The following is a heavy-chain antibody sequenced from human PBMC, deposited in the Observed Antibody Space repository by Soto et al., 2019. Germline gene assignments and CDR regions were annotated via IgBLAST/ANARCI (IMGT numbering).Heavy chain of an antibody. CDR1: GFTFSSYG. D-gene: IGHD2-2*01. CDR2: ISYDGSNK. V-gene: IGHV3-30*18. CDR3: AKDRPFYCSSTSCYGNYFDY. Sequence: PGGSLRLSCAASGFTFSSYGMHWVRQAPGKGLEWVAVISYDGSNKYYADSVKGRFTISRDNSKNTLDLQMNSLRAEDTAVYYCAKDRPFYCSSTSCYGNYFDYWGQGTLVTVSS. J-gene: IGHJ4*02.